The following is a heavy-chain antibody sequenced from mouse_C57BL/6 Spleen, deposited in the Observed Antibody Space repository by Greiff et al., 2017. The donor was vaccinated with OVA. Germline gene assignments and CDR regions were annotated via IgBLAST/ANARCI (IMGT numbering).Heavy chain of an antibody. CDR3: ARRRQLRPYYAMDY. V-gene: IGHV1-72*01. CDR1: GYTFTSYW. D-gene: IGHD3-2*02. CDR2: IYPNSGGT. J-gene: IGHJ4*01. Sequence: VQLQQPGAELVKPGASVKLSCKASGYTFTSYWMHWVKQRPGRGLEWIGRIYPNSGGTKYNEKFKSKATLTVDKPSSTAYMQLSSLTSEDSAVYYCARRRQLRPYYAMDYWGQGTSVTVSS.